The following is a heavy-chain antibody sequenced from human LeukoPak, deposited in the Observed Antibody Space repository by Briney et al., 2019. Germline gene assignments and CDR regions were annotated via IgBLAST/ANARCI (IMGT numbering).Heavy chain of an antibody. CDR1: GGSFSGYY. D-gene: IGHD1-1*01. J-gene: IGHJ4*02. CDR3: ARAAAQLGGFDY. V-gene: IGHV4-34*01. Sequence: PPETLSLTCAVYGGSFSGYYWSWIRQPPGKGLEWIGEINHSGSTNYNPSLKSRVTISVDTSKNQFSLKLSSVTAADTAVYYCARAAAQLGGFDYWGQGTLVTVSS. CDR2: INHSGST.